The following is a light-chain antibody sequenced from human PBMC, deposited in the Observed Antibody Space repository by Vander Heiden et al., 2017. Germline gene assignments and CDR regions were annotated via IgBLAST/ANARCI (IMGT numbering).Light chain of an antibody. CDR1: QSINSF. CDR3: QQNNSTPLT. V-gene: IGKV1-39*01. Sequence: IQMTHPPSSLPASVGDRVTITCRASQSINSFLKWYQQKPGKAPKLLISAASSLQSGAPSRFSGSGSGTDFTLTISSLQPEDFATYYCQQNNSTPLTFGQGTKVEIK. J-gene: IGKJ1*01. CDR2: AAS.